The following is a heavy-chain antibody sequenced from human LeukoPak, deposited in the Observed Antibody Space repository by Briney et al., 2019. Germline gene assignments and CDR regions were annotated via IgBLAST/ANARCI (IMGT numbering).Heavy chain of an antibody. CDR1: GFTVSSYA. CDR2: ISYDGNNK. D-gene: IGHD1-26*01. CDR3: ARDREVGPTYWFDP. J-gene: IGHJ5*02. Sequence: GGSLRLSCAASGFTVSSYAMHWVRQAPGKGLEWLTVISYDGNNKYYADSLRCRFTISRDNSKDTLHLQMNSLRAEDTAVYYCARDREVGPTYWFDPWGQGTLVTVSS. V-gene: IGHV3-30*04.